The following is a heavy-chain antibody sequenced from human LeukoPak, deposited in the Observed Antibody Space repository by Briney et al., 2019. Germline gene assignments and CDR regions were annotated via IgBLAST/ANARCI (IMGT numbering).Heavy chain of an antibody. D-gene: IGHD4-17*01. CDR2: ISGSGGST. Sequence: GGSLRLSCAASGFTFSIYAMSWVRQAPRKGLEWVSGISGSGGSTYYADPVKGRFTISRDNSKNTLYLQMNSLRAEDTAVYYCASSTVTHRDDAFDIWGQGTMVTVSS. J-gene: IGHJ3*02. CDR1: GFTFSIYA. CDR3: ASSTVTHRDDAFDI. V-gene: IGHV3-23*01.